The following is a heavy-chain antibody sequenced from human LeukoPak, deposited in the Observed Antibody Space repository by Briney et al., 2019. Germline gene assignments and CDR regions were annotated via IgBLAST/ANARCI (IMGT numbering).Heavy chain of an antibody. CDR3: ALHHGSYYLGRWFDP. J-gene: IGHJ5*02. CDR1: GFTFSSYS. CDR2: IRGSGGST. D-gene: IGHD1-26*01. V-gene: IGHV3-23*01. Sequence: GGSLRLSCAASGFTFSSYSMSCVRQAPGKGLAWVSAIRGSGGSTYYADSVKGRFTISRDNSKNTLYLQMNSLRAEDTAVYYCALHHGSYYLGRWFDPWGQGTLVTVSS.